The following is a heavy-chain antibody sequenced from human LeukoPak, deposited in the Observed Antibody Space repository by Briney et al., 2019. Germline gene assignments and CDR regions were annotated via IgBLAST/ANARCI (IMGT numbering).Heavy chain of an antibody. V-gene: IGHV1-2*02. Sequence: ASVKVSCKAPGYTFTGYYMHWVRQAPGQGLEWMGWINPNSGGTNYAQKFQGRVTMTRDTSISTAYMELSRLRSDDTAVYYCARRRYCSGGSCYYFDYWGQGTLVTVSS. D-gene: IGHD2-15*01. CDR2: INPNSGGT. J-gene: IGHJ4*02. CDR1: GYTFTGYY. CDR3: ARRRYCSGGSCYYFDY.